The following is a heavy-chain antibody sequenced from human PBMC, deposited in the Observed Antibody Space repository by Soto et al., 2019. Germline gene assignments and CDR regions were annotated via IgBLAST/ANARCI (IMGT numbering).Heavy chain of an antibody. CDR2: LSGSSDII. Sequence: GGSLRLSCAASGFTFSSYAMSWVRQAPGKGLEWVSVLSGSSDIIYYADSAKGRFTISRDNSKNTLYLQMNSLRAEDTAVYYCARGRFAPEILTGNRGPDYWGQGTLITVS. J-gene: IGHJ4*02. V-gene: IGHV3-23*01. CDR3: ARGRFAPEILTGNRGPDY. D-gene: IGHD3-9*01. CDR1: GFTFSSYA.